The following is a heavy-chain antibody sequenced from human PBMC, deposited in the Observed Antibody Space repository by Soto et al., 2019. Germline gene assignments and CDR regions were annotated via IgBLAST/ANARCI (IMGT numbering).Heavy chain of an antibody. J-gene: IGHJ4*02. D-gene: IGHD1-26*01. CDR2: MVGDGSSS. CDR3: AKDLRPDGRYDLDY. V-gene: IGHV3-23*01. CDR1: GFIFRTYA. Sequence: EVQLLESGGGLAQPGGSLRLSCAASGFIFRTYAMNWVRQAPGKGLEWVSVMVGDGSSSVYADSVRGRFTISRDNSKNTLYLQMNNLRAEDTAVYYCAKDLRPDGRYDLDYWGQGTLVTVST.